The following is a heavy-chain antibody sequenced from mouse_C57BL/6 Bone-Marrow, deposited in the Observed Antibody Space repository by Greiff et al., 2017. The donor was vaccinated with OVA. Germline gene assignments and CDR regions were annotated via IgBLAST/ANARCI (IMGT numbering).Heavy chain of an antibody. J-gene: IGHJ4*01. Sequence: EVMLVESGGGLVKPGGSLKLSCAASGFTFSSYAMSWVRQTPEKRLEWVATISDGGSYTYYPDNVKGRFTISRDNAKNNLYLQMSHLKSEDTAMYYCARDSKGDAMDHWGQGTSVTVSS. CDR2: ISDGGSYT. V-gene: IGHV5-4*01. CDR1: GFTFSSYA. CDR3: ARDSKGDAMDH.